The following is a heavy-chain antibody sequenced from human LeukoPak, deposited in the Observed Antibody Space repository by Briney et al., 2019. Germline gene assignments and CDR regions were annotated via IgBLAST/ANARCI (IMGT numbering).Heavy chain of an antibody. J-gene: IGHJ5*02. CDR2: IYTSGST. D-gene: IGHD3-10*01. CDR1: GGSISSYY. V-gene: IGHV4-59*01. Sequence: TSETLSLTCTVSGGSISSYYWSWIRQPPGEGLEWIGYIYTSGSTNYNPSLKSRVTISVDTSKNQFSLKLSSVTAADTAVYYCARDGVAMVRGLGFDPWGQGTLVTVSS. CDR3: ARDGVAMVRGLGFDP.